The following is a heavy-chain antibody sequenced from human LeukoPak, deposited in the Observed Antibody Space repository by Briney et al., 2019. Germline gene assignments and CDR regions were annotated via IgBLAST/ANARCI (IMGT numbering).Heavy chain of an antibody. D-gene: IGHD3-22*01. CDR2: ISGRGGST. CDR1: GFTFSSYA. CDR3: AKDPSYYYDSSGYLI. Sequence: GGSLRLSCAASGFTFSSYAMSWVRQASGKGLEWVSAISGRGGSTYYADSVKGRFTISRDNSKNTLYLQMNSLRAEDTAVYYCAKDPSYYYDSSGYLIWGQGTLVTVSS. J-gene: IGHJ4*02. V-gene: IGHV3-23*01.